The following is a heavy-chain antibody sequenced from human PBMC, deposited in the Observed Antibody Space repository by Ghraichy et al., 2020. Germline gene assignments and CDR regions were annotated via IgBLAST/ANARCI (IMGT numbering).Heavy chain of an antibody. CDR2: ISSSSSYI. J-gene: IGHJ4*02. V-gene: IGHV3-21*01. CDR3: ARAMNYYDSSAYSY. D-gene: IGHD3-22*01. Sequence: GGSLILSCAASGFTFSSYTMNWVRQAPGKGLEWVSSISSSSSYIYYADSVKGRFTISRDNAKNSLYLQMNSLRAEDTAVYYCARAMNYYDSSAYSYWGQGTLVPVSS. CDR1: GFTFSSYT.